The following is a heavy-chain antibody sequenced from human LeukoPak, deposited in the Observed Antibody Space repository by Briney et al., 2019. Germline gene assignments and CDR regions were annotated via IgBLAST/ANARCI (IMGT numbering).Heavy chain of an antibody. CDR3: ARGAASGGRRLDY. D-gene: IGHD1-14*01. V-gene: IGHV1-46*01. Sequence: ASVKVSCKASGYTFTSYYVHWVGQAPGQGLEWMGIINPSGGSTTYAQKFQGRVTMTRDTSTSTLYMELSSLRSEDTAVYYCARGAASGGRRLDYWGQGALVTVSS. J-gene: IGHJ4*02. CDR2: INPSGGST. CDR1: GYTFTSYY.